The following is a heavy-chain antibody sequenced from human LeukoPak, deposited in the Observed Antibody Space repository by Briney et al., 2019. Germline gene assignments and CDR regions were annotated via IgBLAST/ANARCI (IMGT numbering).Heavy chain of an antibody. V-gene: IGHV4-34*01. CDR2: INHSGST. CDR1: GGSFSGYY. Sequence: SETLSLTCAVYGGSFSGYYWSWIRQPPGKGLEWIGEINHSGSTNYNPSLKRRVTISVDTSKNQFSLKLSSVTAADTAVYYCARLVSGLRFLEWLSPYYFDYWGQGTLVTVSS. J-gene: IGHJ4*02. CDR3: ARLVSGLRFLEWLSPYYFDY. D-gene: IGHD3-3*01.